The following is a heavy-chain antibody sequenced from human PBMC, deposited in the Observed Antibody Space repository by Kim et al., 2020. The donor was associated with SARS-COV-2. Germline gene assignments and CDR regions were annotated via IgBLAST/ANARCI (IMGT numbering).Heavy chain of an antibody. CDR2: IYSGGST. J-gene: IGHJ6*02. Sequence: GGSLRLSCAASGFTVSSNYMSWVRQAPGKGLEWVSVIYSGGSTYYADSVKGRFTISRDNSKNTLYLQMNSLRAEDTAVYYCARDLEYSSSSLLYYGMDVWGQGTTVTVSS. D-gene: IGHD6-6*01. CDR3: ARDLEYSSSSLLYYGMDV. CDR1: GFTVSSNY. V-gene: IGHV3-53*01.